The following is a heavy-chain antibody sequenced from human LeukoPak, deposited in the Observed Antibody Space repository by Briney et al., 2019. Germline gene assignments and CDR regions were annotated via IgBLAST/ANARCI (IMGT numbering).Heavy chain of an antibody. D-gene: IGHD1-26*01. J-gene: IGHJ4*02. CDR2: ISGSGGST. V-gene: IGHV3-23*01. CDR1: GFTFSSYA. CDR3: AKDSASGGSCLIDY. Sequence: GGSLRLSCAASGFTFSSYAMSWVRQAPGKGLEWVSAISGSGGSTYYADSVKGRFTISRDNSKNTLYLQMNSLRAEDTAVYYCAKDSASGGSCLIDYWGQGTLVTVSS.